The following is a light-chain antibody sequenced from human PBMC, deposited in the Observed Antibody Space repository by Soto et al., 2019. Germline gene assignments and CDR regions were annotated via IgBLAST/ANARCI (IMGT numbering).Light chain of an antibody. CDR3: QQSYSAPPT. Sequence: DIQMTQSPSSLSASVGDRVTITCRASQSISRYLNWYQQEPGKAPKLLIYVASSLQSGVPSRFSGSGSATDFTLIISSLQPEDFATYYCQQSYSAPPTFGQGTKVEMK. CDR1: QSISRY. CDR2: VAS. V-gene: IGKV1-39*01. J-gene: IGKJ1*01.